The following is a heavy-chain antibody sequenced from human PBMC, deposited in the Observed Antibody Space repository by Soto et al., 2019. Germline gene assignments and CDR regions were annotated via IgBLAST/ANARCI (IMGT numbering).Heavy chain of an antibody. D-gene: IGHD2-2*01. CDR3: AREGRHCSSTSCYRDAFDI. V-gene: IGHV3-33*01. J-gene: IGHJ3*02. CDR2: IWYDGSNK. CDR1: GFTFSSYG. Sequence: GGSLRLSCAASGFTFSSYGMHWVRQAPGKGLEWVAVIWYDGSNKYYADSVKGRFTISRDNSKNTLYLQMNSLRAEDTAVYYCAREGRHCSSTSCYRDAFDIWGQGTMVTVSS.